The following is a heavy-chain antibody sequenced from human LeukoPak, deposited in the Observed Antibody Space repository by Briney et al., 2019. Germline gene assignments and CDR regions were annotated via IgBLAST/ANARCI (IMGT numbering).Heavy chain of an antibody. D-gene: IGHD6-13*01. CDR1: GFTFSSHW. J-gene: IGHJ6*02. CDR3: ARDPFGSSGWFLDCGMDV. Sequence: GGSLRLSCAASGFTFSSHWMSWVRQAPGKGLEWVATIKQDGSEEYYVDSVKGRFTISRDNAKNSLYLQMHTLRAEDTALYYCARDPFGSSGWFLDCGMDVWGQGTTVTVSS. V-gene: IGHV3-7*01. CDR2: IKQDGSEE.